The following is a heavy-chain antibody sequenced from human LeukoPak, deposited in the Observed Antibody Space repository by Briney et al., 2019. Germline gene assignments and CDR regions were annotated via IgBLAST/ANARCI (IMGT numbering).Heavy chain of an antibody. Sequence: SETLSLTCTVSGGSISSYYWSWIRQPPGKGLEWIGYIYYSGSTNYNPTLKSRVTISVDTSRNQFSLKLSSVTAADTAVYYCARSSSGYYTLYQYWGQGTLVTVSS. J-gene: IGHJ4*02. D-gene: IGHD3-22*01. CDR3: ARSSSGYYTLYQY. V-gene: IGHV4-59*01. CDR1: GGSISSYY. CDR2: IYYSGST.